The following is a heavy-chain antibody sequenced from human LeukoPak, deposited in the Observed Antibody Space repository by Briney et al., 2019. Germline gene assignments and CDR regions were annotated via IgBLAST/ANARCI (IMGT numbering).Heavy chain of an antibody. J-gene: IGHJ4*02. Sequence: GGSLRLSCAASGFTFSSYAMSWVRQAPGKGLEWVSAISGSGGSTYYADSVKGRFTISRGNSKNTLYLQMNSLRAEDTAVYYCAKASYSSGWYGNFDYWGQGTLVTVSS. CDR2: ISGSGGST. CDR1: GFTFSSYA. D-gene: IGHD6-19*01. CDR3: AKASYSSGWYGNFDY. V-gene: IGHV3-23*01.